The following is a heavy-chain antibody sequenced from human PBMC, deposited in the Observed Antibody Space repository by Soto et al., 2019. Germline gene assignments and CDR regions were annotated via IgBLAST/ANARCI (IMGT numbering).Heavy chain of an antibody. CDR2: IWYDRSNK. D-gene: IGHD6-19*01. V-gene: IGHV3-33*01. J-gene: IGHJ4*02. Sequence: GGSLRLSCAASGFTFSSYGMHWVRQAPGKGLEWVAVIWYDRSNKYYADSVKGRFTISRGNSKNTLYLQMNSLRAEDTAVYYCARDQQWLVRFYFDFWGQGTLVTVSS. CDR3: ARDQQWLVRFYFDF. CDR1: GFTFSSYG.